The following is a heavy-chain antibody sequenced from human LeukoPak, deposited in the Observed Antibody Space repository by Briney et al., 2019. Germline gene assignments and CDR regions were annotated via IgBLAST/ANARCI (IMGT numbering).Heavy chain of an antibody. CDR1: FSNYW. CDR3: GAGSSWYFDN. V-gene: IGHV5-51*01. J-gene: IGHJ4*02. CDR2: IYPGDSDT. D-gene: IGHD6-19*01. Sequence: GESLKISCKGSFSNYWIGWVRQMPGKGLEWMGNIYPGDSDTRYNPSFQGQVTISADKSINTAYLQWSSLKASDTAMYYCGAGSSWYFDNWGQGTLVTVSS.